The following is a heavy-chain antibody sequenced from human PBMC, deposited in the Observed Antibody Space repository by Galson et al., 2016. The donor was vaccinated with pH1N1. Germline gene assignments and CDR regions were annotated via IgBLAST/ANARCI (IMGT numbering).Heavy chain of an antibody. CDR2: IIPIFGTP. CDR3: ASHSLRDGYNLYYFDY. D-gene: IGHD5-24*01. Sequence: SVKVSCKASGGTFSFYSFSWLRQAPGQGLEWMGGIIPIFGTPNYAQKFQGRVAITADESSSTAYMELSSLRSEDTAVYYGASHSLRDGYNLYYFDYWGQGTLVTVSS. V-gene: IGHV1-69*13. CDR1: GGTFSFYS. J-gene: IGHJ4*02.